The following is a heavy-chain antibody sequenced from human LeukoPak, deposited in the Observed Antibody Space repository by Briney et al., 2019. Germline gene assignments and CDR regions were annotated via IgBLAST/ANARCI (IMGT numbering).Heavy chain of an antibody. Sequence: GASVKVSCKATVGTLTNCAISWVPQAPGQGLGWMGGIIPIFGTANYAHKFQGRVTITTDESTSTAYMELSSLRSEYTAVYYCARDNLKYYDILTGYFPSYYYYMDVWGKGTTVTVSS. J-gene: IGHJ6*03. D-gene: IGHD3-9*01. V-gene: IGHV1-69*05. CDR2: IIPIFGTA. CDR3: ARDNLKYYDILTGYFPSYYYYMDV. CDR1: VGTLTNCA.